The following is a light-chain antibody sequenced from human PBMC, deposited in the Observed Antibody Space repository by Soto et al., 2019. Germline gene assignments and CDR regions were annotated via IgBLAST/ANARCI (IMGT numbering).Light chain of an antibody. Sequence: QSALTQPASVSGSPGQSITISCTGASSDVGLYDFVSWYQQHPGKAPKLMMYEVSKRPSGVPDRFSGSKSGNTASLTVSGLQAEDEADYFCSSYAGNYNLVFGGGTKLTVL. V-gene: IGLV2-8*01. J-gene: IGLJ2*01. CDR2: EVS. CDR3: SSYAGNYNLV. CDR1: SSDVGLYDF.